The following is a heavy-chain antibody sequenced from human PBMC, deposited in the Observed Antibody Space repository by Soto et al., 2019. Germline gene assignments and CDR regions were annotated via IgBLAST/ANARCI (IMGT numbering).Heavy chain of an antibody. J-gene: IGHJ5*02. CDR3: ARDPPMVRGVIGGGWFDP. V-gene: IGHV4-4*07. D-gene: IGHD3-10*01. Sequence: TLSLTCTVSGGSISSYYWSWIRQPAGKGLEWIGRIYTSGSTNYNPSLKSRVTMSVDTSKNQFSLKLSSVTAADTAVYYCARDPPMVRGVIGGGWFDPWGQGTLVTVPS. CDR1: GGSISSYY. CDR2: IYTSGST.